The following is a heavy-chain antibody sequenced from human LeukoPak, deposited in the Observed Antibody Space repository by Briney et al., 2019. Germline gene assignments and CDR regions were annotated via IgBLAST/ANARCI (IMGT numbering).Heavy chain of an antibody. J-gene: IGHJ4*02. V-gene: IGHV3-30*02. CDR2: IRYDAGSQ. CDR3: ARDGGLFSMVRGADYNYFDY. Sequence: PGGSLRLSCLVSEFTFSNYGMHWVRQAPGKGLEWVAFIRYDAGSQYYADSVKGRFIISRDNSQNTLYLQLNSLRPEDTAEYLCARDGGLFSMVRGADYNYFDYWGQGTLVTVSS. D-gene: IGHD3-10*01. CDR1: EFTFSNYG.